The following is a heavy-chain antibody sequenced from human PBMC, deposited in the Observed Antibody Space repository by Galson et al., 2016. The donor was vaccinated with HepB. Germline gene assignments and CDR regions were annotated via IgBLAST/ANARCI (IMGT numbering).Heavy chain of an antibody. V-gene: IGHV3-53*01. J-gene: IGHJ4*02. Sequence: SLRLSCAASGFTVSSNYMNWVRQAPGKGLEWVSVLYMDGRTYYADSAKGRFTISRDNSKNTLYLQMNSLRVEDTAVYYCARRRGDFFDYWGQGALVTVSS. D-gene: IGHD3-16*01. CDR2: LYMDGRT. CDR1: GFTVSSNY. CDR3: ARRRGDFFDY.